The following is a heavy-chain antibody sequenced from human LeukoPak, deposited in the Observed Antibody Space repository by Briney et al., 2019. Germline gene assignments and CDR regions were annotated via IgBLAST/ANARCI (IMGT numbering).Heavy chain of an antibody. CDR3: ARLFGGSYTWFDP. V-gene: IGHV4-34*01. D-gene: IGHD1-26*01. CDR2: INHSGST. CDR1: GGSFSGYY. J-gene: IGHJ5*02. Sequence: SETLSLTCAVYGGSFSGYYWSWIRQPPGKGLEWIGEINHSGSTNYNPSLKSRVTISVDTSKNQFSLKLSSGTAADTAVYYCARLFGGSYTWFDPWGQGTLVTVSS.